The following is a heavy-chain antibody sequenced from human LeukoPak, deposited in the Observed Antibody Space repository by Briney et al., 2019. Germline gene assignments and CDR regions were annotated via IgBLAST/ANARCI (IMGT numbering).Heavy chain of an antibody. Sequence: GGSLRLSCAASGFTFSSSAMSWVRQAPGKGLEWVGRIKSKTDGGTTDYAAPVKGRFTISRDDSKNTLYLQMNSLKTEDTAVYYCTTSYYDSSGPYDDFDYWGQGTLVTVSS. J-gene: IGHJ4*02. CDR3: TTSYYDSSGPYDDFDY. CDR1: GFTFSSSA. D-gene: IGHD3-22*01. V-gene: IGHV3-15*01. CDR2: IKSKTDGGTT.